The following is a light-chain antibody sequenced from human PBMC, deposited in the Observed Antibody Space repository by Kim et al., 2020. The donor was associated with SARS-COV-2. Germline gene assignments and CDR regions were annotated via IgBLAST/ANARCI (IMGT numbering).Light chain of an antibody. CDR1: KWGDKY. J-gene: IGLJ2*01. CDR3: QAWDSSLVV. CDR2: QDS. V-gene: IGLV3-1*01. Sequence: VSPGQPASITCSGDKWGDKYACGYQKKPGQSPVLVIYQDSKRPSGVPERFSGSNSGNTATLTISGTQAMDEADYYCQAWDSSLVVFGGGTQLTVL.